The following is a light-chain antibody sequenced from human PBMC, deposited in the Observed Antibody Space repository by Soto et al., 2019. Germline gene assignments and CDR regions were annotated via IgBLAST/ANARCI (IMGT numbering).Light chain of an antibody. J-gene: IGKJ1*01. CDR1: QSISSW. CDR3: QHYNSYSPT. CDR2: DAS. Sequence: DIQMTQSPSTLSASVGDRVTITCRASQSISSWLAWYQQKPGKAPKLLIYDASSLESGVPSRFNGRGSETECTLTISSLQPDDFATYYRQHYNSYSPTFGQGTKVEIK. V-gene: IGKV1-5*01.